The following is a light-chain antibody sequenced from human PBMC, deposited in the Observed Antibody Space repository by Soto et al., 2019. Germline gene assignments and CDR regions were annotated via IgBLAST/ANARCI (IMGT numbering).Light chain of an antibody. CDR3: CLYTTNSASVL. CDR2: DVR. J-gene: IGLJ3*02. V-gene: IGLV2-18*01. Sequence: QSVLTQPPSVSGSPGQSVTISCTGTASDVDSYNRVSWYQQSPGAAPKLMIYDVRFRPSGVPDRFSASRSGNVASLTISGLQAEDEATYYCCLYTTNSASVLFGGGTKLTV. CDR1: ASDVDSYNR.